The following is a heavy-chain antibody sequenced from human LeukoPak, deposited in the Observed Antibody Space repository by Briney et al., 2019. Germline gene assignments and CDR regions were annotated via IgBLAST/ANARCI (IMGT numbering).Heavy chain of an antibody. J-gene: IGHJ4*02. D-gene: IGHD6-19*01. CDR2: ISSSGSTI. V-gene: IGHV3-11*01. CDR3: ARVSPIAVAGPTLFDY. CDR1: GFTFSDYY. Sequence: GGSLRLSCAASGFTFSDYYMSWIRQAPGKGLEWVSYISSSGSTIYYADSVKGRSTISRDNAKNSLYLQMNGLRAEDTAVYYCARVSPIAVAGPTLFDYWGQGTLVTVSS.